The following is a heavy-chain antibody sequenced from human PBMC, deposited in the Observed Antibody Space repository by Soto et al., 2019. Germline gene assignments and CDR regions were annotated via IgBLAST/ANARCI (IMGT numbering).Heavy chain of an antibody. CDR2: ISYDGSNK. CDR1: GFTFSSYA. V-gene: IGHV3-30-3*01. Sequence: QVQLVESGGGVVQPGRSLRLSCAASGFTFSSYAMHWVHQAPGKGLEWVAVISYDGSNKYYADSVKGRFTISRDNSKNTLYLQMNSLRAEDTAVYYCARGSQDSSGYYFPFQHWGQGTLVTVSS. CDR3: ARGSQDSSGYYFPFQH. D-gene: IGHD3-22*01. J-gene: IGHJ1*01.